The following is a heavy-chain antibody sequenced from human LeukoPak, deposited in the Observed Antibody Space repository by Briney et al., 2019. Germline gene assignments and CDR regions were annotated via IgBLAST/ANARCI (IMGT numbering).Heavy chain of an antibody. J-gene: IGHJ5*02. Sequence: PSETLSLTCTVSGGSIRSGGYYWSWIRQHPGKGLEWIGYIYYSGSTYYNPSLKSRVTISVDTSKNQFSLKLSSVTAAATAVYYWARGPGYCSSTSCYAGASFDPWGQGTLVTVSS. CDR1: GGSIRSGGYY. CDR3: ARGPGYCSSTSCYAGASFDP. D-gene: IGHD2-2*01. CDR2: IYYSGST. V-gene: IGHV4-31*03.